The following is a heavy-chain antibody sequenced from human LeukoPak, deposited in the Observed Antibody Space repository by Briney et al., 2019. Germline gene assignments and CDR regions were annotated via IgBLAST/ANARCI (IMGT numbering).Heavy chain of an antibody. J-gene: IGHJ4*02. V-gene: IGHV1-2*02. D-gene: IGHD3-10*01. CDR1: GYTFTSYG. Sequence: ASVKVSCKASGYTFTSYGISWVRQAPGQGLEWMGWINPNSGDTNYAQKFQGRVTMTRDTSISAAYMELSRLRSDDTAVYYCAREPSYYDSGSYYNPLDYWGQGTLVTVSS. CDR2: INPNSGDT. CDR3: AREPSYYDSGSYYNPLDY.